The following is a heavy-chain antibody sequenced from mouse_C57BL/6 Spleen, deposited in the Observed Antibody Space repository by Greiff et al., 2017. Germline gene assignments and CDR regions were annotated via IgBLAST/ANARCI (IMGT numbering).Heavy chain of an antibody. J-gene: IGHJ3*01. CDR2: IDPSDSYT. V-gene: IGHV1-59*01. CDR3: ARRDYYGSSYGWFAY. D-gene: IGHD1-1*01. Sequence: QVQLQQSGAELVRPGTSVKLSCKASGYTFTSYWMHWVKQRPGQGLEWIGVIDPSDSYTNYNQKFKGKATLTVDTSSSTAYMQLSSLTSEDSAVYYCARRDYYGSSYGWFAYWGQGTLVTVSA. CDR1: GYTFTSYW.